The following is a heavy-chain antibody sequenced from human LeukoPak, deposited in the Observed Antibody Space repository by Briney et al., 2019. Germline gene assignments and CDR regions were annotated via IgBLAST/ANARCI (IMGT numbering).Heavy chain of an antibody. CDR1: GYSISSGYC. V-gene: IGHV4-38-2*02. D-gene: IGHD3-22*01. Sequence: SETLSLTCGVSGYSISSGYCWGWIRQPPGKGLEWIGSIYHSGSAYYNPSLKSRVTISVDTSKNQFSLKLSSVTAADTAVYYCARDGPTYYYDNSGHYYDYWGQGTLVTVSS. J-gene: IGHJ4*02. CDR3: ARDGPTYYYDNSGHYYDY. CDR2: IYHSGSA.